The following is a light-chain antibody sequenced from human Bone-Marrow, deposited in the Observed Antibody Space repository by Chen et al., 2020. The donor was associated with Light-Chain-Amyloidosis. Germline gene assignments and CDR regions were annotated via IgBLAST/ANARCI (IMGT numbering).Light chain of an antibody. CDR3: QQSYSMSSIT. V-gene: IGKV1-39*01. Sequence: DIQMTQSPSSLSASVGDRVTITCRASQRISNYLNWYQQKPGNAPKLLIHAASTLQSGVPLRFSGSGSGTDFILTISSVQPEDFAIYYCQQSYSMSSITFGQGTRLEI. J-gene: IGKJ5*01. CDR1: QRISNY. CDR2: AAS.